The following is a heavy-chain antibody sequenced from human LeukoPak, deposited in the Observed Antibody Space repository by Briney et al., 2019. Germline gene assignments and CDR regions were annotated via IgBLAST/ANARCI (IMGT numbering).Heavy chain of an antibody. V-gene: IGHV5-51*01. D-gene: IGHD1-26*01. CDR2: SYPGDSDT. Sequence: GESLKISCKGSGYSFTSYWIGWVREMPGKGLGLGGISYPGDSDTRYSPSFQGQVTISADKSISTAYLQWSSLKASDTAMYYCARRSLGYYYYYMDVWGKGTTVTVSS. J-gene: IGHJ6*03. CDR1: GYSFTSYW. CDR3: ARRSLGYYYYYMDV.